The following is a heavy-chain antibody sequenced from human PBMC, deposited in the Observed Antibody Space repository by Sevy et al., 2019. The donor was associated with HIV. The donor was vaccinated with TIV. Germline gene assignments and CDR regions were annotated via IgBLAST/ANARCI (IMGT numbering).Heavy chain of an antibody. J-gene: IGHJ4*02. D-gene: IGHD5-12*01. CDR1: GFTFSSYA. V-gene: IGHV3-64D*06. CDR2: ISSNGGST. Sequence: GGSLRLSCSASGFTFSSYAMHWVRQAPGKGLEYVSAISSNGGSTYYAYSVKGRFTISRDNSKNTLYLQMSSLRAEDTAVYYCARRDGYNYEDYWGQGTLVTVSS. CDR3: ARRDGYNYEDY.